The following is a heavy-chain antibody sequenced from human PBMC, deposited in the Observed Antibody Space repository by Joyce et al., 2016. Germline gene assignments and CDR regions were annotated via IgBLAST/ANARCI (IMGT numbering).Heavy chain of an antibody. CDR1: GFTFDDYA. Sequence: EVQLVESGGGLVQRGRSLRLSCAASGFTFDDYAIHWVRQAPRKGLDWVSGISSNTSRVGYADSGKGRFTISRDNAKNSLSLQMNSLRPDDTAFYYCAKVAAATLGPDWYFDLWGRGTLVTVSS. J-gene: IGHJ2*01. V-gene: IGHV3-9*01. D-gene: IGHD6-13*01. CDR2: ISSNTSRV. CDR3: AKVAAATLGPDWYFDL.